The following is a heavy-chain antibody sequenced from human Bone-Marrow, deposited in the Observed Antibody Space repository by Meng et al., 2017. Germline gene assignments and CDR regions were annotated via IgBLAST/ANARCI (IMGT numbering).Heavy chain of an antibody. CDR3: ARGRWAAGSFLP. CDR1: GFTFSSYE. D-gene: IGHD6-13*01. J-gene: IGHJ5*02. Sequence: GGSLRLSCAASGFTFSSYEMNWVRQAPGKGLGWVSYISSSGSTIYYADSVKGRFTISRDNAKNSLYRQMNSLRAEDKAVYYCARGRWAAGSFLPWGQGTLVTVSS. CDR2: ISSSGSTI. V-gene: IGHV3-48*03.